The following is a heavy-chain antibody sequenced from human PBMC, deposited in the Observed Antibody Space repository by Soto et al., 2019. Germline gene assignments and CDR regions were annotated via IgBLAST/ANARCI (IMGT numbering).Heavy chain of an antibody. CDR2: ISSNGGST. CDR3: VKFSEGYCSGGSCPTDAFDI. J-gene: IGHJ3*02. V-gene: IGHV3-64D*08. CDR1: GFTFSSYA. D-gene: IGHD2-15*01. Sequence: GGSLRLSCSASGFTFSSYAMHWVRQAPGKGLEYVSAISSNGGSTYYADSVKGRFTISRDNSKNTLYLQISSLRAEDTAVYYCVKFSEGYCSGGSCPTDAFDISGQPTMVTVSS.